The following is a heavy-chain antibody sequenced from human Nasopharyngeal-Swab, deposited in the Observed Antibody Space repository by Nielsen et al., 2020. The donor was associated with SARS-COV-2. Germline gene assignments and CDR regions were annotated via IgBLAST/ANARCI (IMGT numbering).Heavy chain of an antibody. CDR2: IYYSGST. D-gene: IGHD2-2*01. V-gene: IGHV4-30-4*01. J-gene: IGHJ4*02. Sequence: WIRQPPGKGLEWIGYIYYSGSTYYNPSLKSRVTISVDMSKNQFSLKLSSVTAADTAVYYCARDDVYCSSTSCYRAPLNYWGQGTLGTVSS. CDR3: ARDDVYCSSTSCYRAPLNY.